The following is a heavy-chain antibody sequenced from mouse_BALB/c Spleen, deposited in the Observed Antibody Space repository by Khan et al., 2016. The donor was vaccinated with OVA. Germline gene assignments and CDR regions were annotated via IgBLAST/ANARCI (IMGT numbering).Heavy chain of an antibody. J-gene: IGHJ4*01. Sequence: VQLKESGPGLVKPSQSLSLTCTVTGYAINSDYAWNWIRQFPGNKLEWMGYISSTGSTSYNPSLKSRISINRDTSKNQLFLQLKSVTTEDTATYYRARSLYYSFGYALDCWGRGTSVTVSS. D-gene: IGHD2-12*01. CDR1: GYAINSDYA. CDR3: ARSLYYSFGYALDC. CDR2: ISSTGST. V-gene: IGHV3-2*02.